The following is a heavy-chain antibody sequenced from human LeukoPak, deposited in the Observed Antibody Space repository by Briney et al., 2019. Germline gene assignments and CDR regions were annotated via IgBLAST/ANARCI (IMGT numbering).Heavy chain of an antibody. CDR2: INHSGST. D-gene: IGHD5-12*01. J-gene: IGHJ5*02. CDR1: GGSFSGYY. Sequence: SETLSLTCAVYGGSFSGYYWSWIRQPPGKGLEWIGEINHSGSTNYNPSLKSRVTISVDTSKNQFSLKLNSVTAADTAVYFCARGMAAAYDYNWFDPWGQGALVTVSS. CDR3: ARGMAAAYDYNWFDP. V-gene: IGHV4-34*01.